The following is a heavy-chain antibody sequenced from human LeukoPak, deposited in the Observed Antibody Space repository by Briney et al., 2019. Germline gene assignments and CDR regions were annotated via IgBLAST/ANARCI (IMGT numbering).Heavy chain of an antibody. Sequence: ASVKVSCKSSGYTFTTYYIHWVRQAPGQGLEWMGWVNPDSGGTNYAQNFQGRVTLTRDTSISTAYMELSSLRSDDTAVYYCARETGRDGNKDLDYWGQGTLVTVSS. CDR2: VNPDSGGT. V-gene: IGHV1-2*02. J-gene: IGHJ4*02. CDR1: GYTFTTYY. CDR3: ARETGRDGNKDLDY. D-gene: IGHD5-24*01.